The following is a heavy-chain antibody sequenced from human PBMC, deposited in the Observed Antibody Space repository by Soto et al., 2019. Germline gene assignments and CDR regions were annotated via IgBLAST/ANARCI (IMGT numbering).Heavy chain of an antibody. CDR1: GGSFSGYY. CDR2: INHSGST. D-gene: IGHD3-10*02. J-gene: IGHJ5*02. V-gene: IGHV4-34*01. Sequence: SETLSLTCAVYGGSFSGYYWSWIRQPPGKGLEWIGEINHSGSTNYNPSLKSRVTISVDTSKNQFSLKLSSVTAADTAVYYCARSCSGSSVWFDPWGQGTLVTVSS. CDR3: ARSCSGSSVWFDP.